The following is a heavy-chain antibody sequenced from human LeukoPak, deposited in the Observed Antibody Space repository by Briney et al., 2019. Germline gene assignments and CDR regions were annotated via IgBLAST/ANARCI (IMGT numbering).Heavy chain of an antibody. J-gene: IGHJ3*02. CDR2: IYSGGST. Sequence: GGSLRLSCAASGFTVSSNYMSWVRQAPGKGLEWVSVIYSGGSTYYADSVKGRFTISRDNSKNTLYLQMNSLRAEDTAVYYCARDNDYGATDIWGQGTMVTVSS. CDR1: GFTVSSNY. CDR3: ARDNDYGATDI. V-gene: IGHV3-66*01. D-gene: IGHD4/OR15-4a*01.